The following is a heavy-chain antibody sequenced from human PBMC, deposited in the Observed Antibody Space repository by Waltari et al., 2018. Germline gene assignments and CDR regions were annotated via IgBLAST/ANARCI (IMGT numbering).Heavy chain of an antibody. CDR1: GYTFTSYA. CDR2: INTNTGNP. V-gene: IGHV7-4-1*02. CDR3: ARGQGAPYDFWSGYASYNWFDP. J-gene: IGHJ5*02. Sequence: VKVSCKASGYTFTSYAMNWVRQAPGQGLEWMGWINTNTGNPTYAQGFTGRFVFSLDTSVSTAYLQISSLKAEDTAVYYCARGQGAPYDFWSGYASYNWFDPWGQGTLVTVSS. D-gene: IGHD3-3*01.